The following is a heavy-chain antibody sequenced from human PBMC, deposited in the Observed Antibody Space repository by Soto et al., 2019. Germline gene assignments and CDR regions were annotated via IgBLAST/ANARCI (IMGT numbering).Heavy chain of an antibody. CDR3: AKDIGKQWHYFDY. CDR2: VSYDGSNK. V-gene: IGHV3-30*18. D-gene: IGHD6-19*01. J-gene: IGHJ4*02. Sequence: QVQLVESGGGMVQPGRSLRLSCAASGFTFSSYGMHWVRQAPGKGLEWVAVVSYDGSNKYYADSVKGRFSISRDNSKNTLYLQMNRLRAEDTAVYYCAKDIGKQWHYFDYWGQGTLVTVSS. CDR1: GFTFSSYG.